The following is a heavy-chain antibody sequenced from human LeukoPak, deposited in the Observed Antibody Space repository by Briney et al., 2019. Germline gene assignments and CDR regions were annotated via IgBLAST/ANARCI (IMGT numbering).Heavy chain of an antibody. D-gene: IGHD6-19*01. Sequence: ASVKVSCKASGYTFTGYYMHWVRQAPGQGLEWMGWINPNSGGTNYAQKFQGRVTMTEDTSTDTAYMELSSLRSEDTAVYYCATVPPANQYSSDYYFDYWGQGTLVTVSS. V-gene: IGHV1-2*02. CDR1: GYTFTGYY. CDR2: INPNSGGT. CDR3: ATVPPANQYSSDYYFDY. J-gene: IGHJ4*02.